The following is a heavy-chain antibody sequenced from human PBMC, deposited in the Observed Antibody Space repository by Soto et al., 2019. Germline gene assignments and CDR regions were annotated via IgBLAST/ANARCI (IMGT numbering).Heavy chain of an antibody. Sequence: GGSVSLSCTGSGFTFGDYAMNWVRQAPGRGLEWVGFIRSKAYGGTPEYAASVKGRFTISRDDSTSIAYLQMNSLKTEDTAVYYCTRSGTAVYNHSLDYWGQGTRVTVSS. CDR3: TRSGTAVYNHSLDY. J-gene: IGHJ4*02. CDR1: GFTFGDYA. V-gene: IGHV3-49*04. CDR2: IRSKAYGGTP. D-gene: IGHD1-1*01.